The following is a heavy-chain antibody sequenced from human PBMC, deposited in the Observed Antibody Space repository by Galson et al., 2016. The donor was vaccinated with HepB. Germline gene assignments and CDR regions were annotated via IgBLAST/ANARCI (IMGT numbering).Heavy chain of an antibody. CDR3: AKVFRQYSYGYSGWYFDL. V-gene: IGHV3-30*18. CDR2: ISPDGSII. Sequence: SLRLSCAASGFSFSTYGMHWVRQAPGKGLEWVAVISPDGSIIHSGDSVKGRFTISRDNSKTTLFLQMNSLRIDDTAVYYCAKVFRQYSYGYSGWYFDLWGRGALVTVSS. D-gene: IGHD5-18*01. CDR1: GFSFSTYG. J-gene: IGHJ2*01.